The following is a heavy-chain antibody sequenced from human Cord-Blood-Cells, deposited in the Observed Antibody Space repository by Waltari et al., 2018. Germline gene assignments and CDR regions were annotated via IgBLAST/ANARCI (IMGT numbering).Heavy chain of an antibody. CDR3: ARDYSQLGDAFDI. J-gene: IGHJ3*02. CDR2: IKQDGSEK. V-gene: IGHV3-7*01. Sequence: EVQLVESGGGLVQPGGSLRLSCAASGFTFSSSWMSWVSQAPGKGLEWVANIKQDGSEKYYVDSVKGRFTISRDNAKNSLYLQMNSLRAEDTAVYYCARDYSQLGDAFDIWGQGTMVTVSS. D-gene: IGHD6-13*01. CDR1: GFTFSSSW.